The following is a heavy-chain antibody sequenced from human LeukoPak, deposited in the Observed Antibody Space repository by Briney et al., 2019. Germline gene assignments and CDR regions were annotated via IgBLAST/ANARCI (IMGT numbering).Heavy chain of an antibody. D-gene: IGHD1-26*01. CDR3: ARDRGSGSYDAFDI. V-gene: IGHV4-34*01. CDR1: GGSFSGYY. J-gene: IGHJ3*02. Sequence: TSETLSLTCAVYGGSFSGYYWSWIRQPPGKGLEWIGEINHSGSTNYNPSLKSRVTISVDTSKNQFSLKLSSVTAADTAVYYCARDRGSGSYDAFDIWGQGTMVTVSS. CDR2: INHSGST.